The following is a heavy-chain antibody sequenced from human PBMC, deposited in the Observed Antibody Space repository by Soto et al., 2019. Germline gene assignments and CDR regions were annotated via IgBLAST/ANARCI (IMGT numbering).Heavy chain of an antibody. CDR2: IYYSGST. D-gene: IGHD3-22*01. CDR3: ARRLYYDSSGFEGGGMDV. Sequence: QLQLQESGPGLVKPSETLSLTCTVSGGSISSSSYYWGWIRQPPGKGLEWIGSIYYSGSTYYNPSLRGRVTIPVETPKNQFSLKLSSVTAADTAVYYCARRLYYDSSGFEGGGMDVWGQGTTVTVSS. V-gene: IGHV4-39*01. CDR1: GGSISSSSYY. J-gene: IGHJ6*02.